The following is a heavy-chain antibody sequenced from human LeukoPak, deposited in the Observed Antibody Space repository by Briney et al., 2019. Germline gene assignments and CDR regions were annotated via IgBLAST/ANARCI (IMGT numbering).Heavy chain of an antibody. CDR1: GFTFSDYY. CDR2: ISGSGGST. Sequence: GGSLRLSCAASGFTFSDYYMSWIRQAPGKGLEWVSAISGSGGSTYYADSVKGRFTISRDNSKNTLYLQMNSLRAEDTAVYYCARRPGNAPFDSYGYYYYFDYWGQGTLVTVSS. V-gene: IGHV3-23*01. CDR3: ARRPGNAPFDSYGYYYYFDY. D-gene: IGHD3-22*01. J-gene: IGHJ4*02.